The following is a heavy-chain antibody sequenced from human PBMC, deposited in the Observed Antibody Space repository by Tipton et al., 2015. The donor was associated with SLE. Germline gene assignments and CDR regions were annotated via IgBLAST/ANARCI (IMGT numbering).Heavy chain of an antibody. CDR1: GGSISSSSYY. CDR2: IYYSGST. D-gene: IGHD6-13*01. CDR3: ARAGSSTWWLFDY. Sequence: LRLSCTVSGGSISSSSYYWGWIRQPPGKGLEWIGSIYYSGSTYYNPSLKSRVTISVDTSKNQFSLKLSSVTAADTAVYYCARAGSSTWWLFDYWGQGTLVTVSS. J-gene: IGHJ4*02. V-gene: IGHV4-39*07.